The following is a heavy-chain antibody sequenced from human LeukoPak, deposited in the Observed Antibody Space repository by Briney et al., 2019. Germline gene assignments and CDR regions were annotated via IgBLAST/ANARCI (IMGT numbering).Heavy chain of an antibody. CDR2: IYWDDDK. D-gene: IGHD3-16*02. V-gene: IGHV2-5*02. CDR1: GFSLSTSGVG. CDR3: ALSRNTFGGVIADFDY. Sequence: SGPTLVNPTQTLTLTCTFSGFSLSTSGVGVGWIRQPPGKALEWLALIYWDDDKRYSPSLKSRLTITKDTSKNQVVLTMTNMDPVDTATYYCALSRNTFGGVIADFDYWGQGTLVIVSS. J-gene: IGHJ4*02.